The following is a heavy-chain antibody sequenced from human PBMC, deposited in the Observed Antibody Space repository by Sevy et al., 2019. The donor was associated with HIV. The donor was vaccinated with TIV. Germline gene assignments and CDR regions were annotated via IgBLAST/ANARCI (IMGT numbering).Heavy chain of an antibody. V-gene: IGHV3-7*03. CDR3: ARIGSYGSGSWWFDP. D-gene: IGHD3-10*01. CDR1: GFTFSSYW. Sequence: GGSLRLSCAASGFTFSSYWMSWVRQAPGKGLEWVANIKQDGSEKYYVDSVKGRFTISRDNAKNSLYLQMNSLRAEETAVYYCARIGSYGSGSWWFDPWGQGTLVTVSS. J-gene: IGHJ5*02. CDR2: IKQDGSEK.